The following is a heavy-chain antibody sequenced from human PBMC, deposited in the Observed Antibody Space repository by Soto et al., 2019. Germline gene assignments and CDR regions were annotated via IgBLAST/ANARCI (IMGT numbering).Heavy chain of an antibody. D-gene: IGHD6-6*01. V-gene: IGHV3-30*04. CDR1: GFTFSSYA. J-gene: IGHJ6*04. CDR3: TTGEQLDALYYYYHGMDV. Sequence: GGSLRLSCAASGFTFSSYAMYWVRQAPGKGLGWVAVISYDGSNKYYADSVKGRCTISRDNSKNTLYLQMNSLRAEDTAVYYCTTGEQLDALYYYYHGMDVWGKGITVTVYS. CDR2: ISYDGSNK.